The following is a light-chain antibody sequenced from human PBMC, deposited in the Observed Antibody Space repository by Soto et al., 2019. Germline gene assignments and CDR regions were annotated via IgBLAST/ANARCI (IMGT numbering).Light chain of an antibody. CDR3: SSYTSSSTYV. CDR2: DVS. V-gene: IGLV2-14*01. CDR1: SSDIGAYKY. J-gene: IGLJ1*01. Sequence: QSALTQTASVSGSPGQSITVSCTGSSSDIGAYKYVSWYQQRPGKAPKLMIYDVSNRPSGVSSRFGGSKSGNTASLTISGLQAEDEADYYCSSYTSSSTYVFGTGTKVTVL.